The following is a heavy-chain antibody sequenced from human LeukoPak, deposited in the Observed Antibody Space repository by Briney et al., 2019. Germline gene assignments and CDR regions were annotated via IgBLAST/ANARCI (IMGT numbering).Heavy chain of an antibody. D-gene: IGHD3-9*01. CDR3: ARAYYEILTGYYTRDAFDI. CDR1: GYTFTGYY. Sequence: ASVKVSCKACGYTFTGYYMHSVRQAPGQGLAWMGWINPNSGGTNYVQKLQGRATMTRDTSISTAYMELSRLRSDDTAVYYCARAYYEILTGYYTRDAFDIWGQGTMVTVSS. CDR2: INPNSGGT. V-gene: IGHV1-2*02. J-gene: IGHJ3*02.